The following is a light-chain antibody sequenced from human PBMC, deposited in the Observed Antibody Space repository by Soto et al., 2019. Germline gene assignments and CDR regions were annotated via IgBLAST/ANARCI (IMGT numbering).Light chain of an antibody. CDR1: QSISGTY. Sequence: EIVLTQSPGTLSLSPGERATLSCRASQSISGTYLAWYQQKPGRAPRILIYGASNRATGIPDRFSGSGSGTDFTLTISRLEPEDFAVYYCQNYGISPPWTFGQGTKVEIK. CDR2: GAS. V-gene: IGKV3-20*01. J-gene: IGKJ1*01. CDR3: QNYGISPPWT.